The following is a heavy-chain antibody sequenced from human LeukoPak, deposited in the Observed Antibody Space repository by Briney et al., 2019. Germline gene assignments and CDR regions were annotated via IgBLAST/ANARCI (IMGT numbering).Heavy chain of an antibody. D-gene: IGHD1-26*01. V-gene: IGHV3-23*01. CDR1: GFTFSSYA. CDR3: AKMHLSGEQLDY. Sequence: PGGSLRLSCAASGFTFSSYAMSWVRQAPGRGLEWVSAISGSGGSTYYADSVKGRFTISRDNSKNTLYLQMNSLRAEDTAVYYCAKMHLSGEQLDYWGQGTLVTVSS. J-gene: IGHJ4*02. CDR2: ISGSGGST.